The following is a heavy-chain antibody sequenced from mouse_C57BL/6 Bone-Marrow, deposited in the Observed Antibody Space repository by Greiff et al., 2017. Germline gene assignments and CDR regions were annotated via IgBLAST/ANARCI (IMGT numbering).Heavy chain of an antibody. D-gene: IGHD2-5*01. V-gene: IGHV1-19*01. Sequence: VQLQQSGPELVKPGASVKISCKASGYTFTDYYMNWVKQSHGKSLEWIGVINPYNGGTSYNQKFKGKATLTVDKSSSTAYMELNSLTSEDSAVYYCARNPLYYSNYAYWGQGTLVTVSA. CDR1: GYTFTDYY. CDR3: ARNPLYYSNYAY. CDR2: INPYNGGT. J-gene: IGHJ3*01.